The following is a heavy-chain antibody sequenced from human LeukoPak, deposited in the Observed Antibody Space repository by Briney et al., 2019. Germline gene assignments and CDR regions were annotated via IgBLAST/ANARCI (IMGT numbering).Heavy chain of an antibody. Sequence: GGSLRLSCAASGFTFSSYGMHWVRQAPGKGLEWVAFIRYDGSNKYYADSVKGRFTISRDNSKNTLYLQMNSLRAEDTAVYYCAKAFTPLIVVVQYWGQGTLVTVSS. CDR3: AKAFTPLIVVVQY. CDR2: IRYDGSNK. CDR1: GFTFSSYG. J-gene: IGHJ4*02. V-gene: IGHV3-30*02. D-gene: IGHD3-22*01.